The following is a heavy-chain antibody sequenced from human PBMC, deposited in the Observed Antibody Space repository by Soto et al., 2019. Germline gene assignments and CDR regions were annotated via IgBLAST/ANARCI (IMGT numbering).Heavy chain of an antibody. V-gene: IGHV1-24*01. D-gene: IGHD3-16*02. CDR3: ATDLSTFGGVISLGY. Sequence: ASVKVSCKVSGYTLTELSMHWVRQAPGKGLEWMGGFDPEDGETSYAQKFKGRVTMTGDTSTDTAYMELSRLRSEDTAVYYCATDLSTFGGVISLGYWGQGTLVTVSS. CDR1: GYTLTELS. J-gene: IGHJ4*02. CDR2: FDPEDGET.